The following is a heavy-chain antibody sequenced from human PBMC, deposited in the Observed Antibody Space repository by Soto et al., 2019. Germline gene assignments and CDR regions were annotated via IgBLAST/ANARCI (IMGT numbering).Heavy chain of an antibody. J-gene: IGHJ6*02. D-gene: IGHD1-1*01. CDR1: GYTFTSYY. CDR3: ARVSLRNLDYYQGMVV. Sequence: ASVKVSCKASGYTFTSYYMHWVRQAPGQGLEWMGIINPSGGSTSYAQKFQGRVTITRDTSTSTVYMELRSLRSEATAVYYRARVSLRNLDYYQGMVVWGQGTKGTGAS. V-gene: IGHV1-46*01. CDR2: INPSGGST.